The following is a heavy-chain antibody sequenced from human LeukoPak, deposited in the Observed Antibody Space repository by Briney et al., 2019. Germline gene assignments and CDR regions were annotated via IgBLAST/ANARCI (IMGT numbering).Heavy chain of an antibody. CDR3: ARDRLEGGNWFDP. J-gene: IGHJ5*02. CDR2: ISAYNGNT. Sequence: ASVKVSCKASGYTFTNFGIAWVRQAPGQGLEWMGWISAYNGNTNYAQKLQGRVTMTTDTSTSTAYMELRSLRSDDTAVYYCARDRLEGGNWFDPWGQGTLVTVSS. V-gene: IGHV1-18*01. D-gene: IGHD3-16*01. CDR1: GYTFTNFG.